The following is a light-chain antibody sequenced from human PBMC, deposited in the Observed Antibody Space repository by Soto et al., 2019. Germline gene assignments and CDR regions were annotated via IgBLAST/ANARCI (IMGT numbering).Light chain of an antibody. CDR3: HNYADSPHT. CDR2: GAS. V-gene: IGKV3-20*01. CDR1: QSVRSGS. J-gene: IGKJ2*01. Sequence: EIVLTQSPGTLSSSPGEGVTLSCRASQSVRSGSLAWYQQKPGQAPRLLIFGASSRASDIPHRFSGSGSGTDFTLTIIRLEPEDFAVYYCHNYADSPHTFGQGTKLEIK.